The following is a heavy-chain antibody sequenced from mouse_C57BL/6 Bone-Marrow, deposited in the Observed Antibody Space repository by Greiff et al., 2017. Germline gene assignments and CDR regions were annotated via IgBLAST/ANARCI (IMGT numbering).Heavy chain of an antibody. CDR1: GYTFTSYG. D-gene: IGHD3-2*01. CDR3: ARPDRGFAY. CDR2: IYPRSGNT. V-gene: IGHV1-81*01. Sequence: QVQLKQSGAELARPGASVKLSCKASGYTFTSYGISWVKQRTGQGLEWIGEIYPRSGNTYYNEKFKGKATLTADKSSSTAYMELRSLTSEDSAVYFCARPDRGFAYWGQGTLVTVSA. J-gene: IGHJ3*01.